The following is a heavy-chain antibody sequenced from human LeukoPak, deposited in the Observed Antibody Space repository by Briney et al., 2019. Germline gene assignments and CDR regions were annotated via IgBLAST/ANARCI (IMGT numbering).Heavy chain of an antibody. CDR3: TTAAQWYSNSFFAYYYYMDV. CDR1: GFPFSNAW. CDR2: IKTKTDAGPP. J-gene: IGHJ6*03. V-gene: IGHV3-15*01. D-gene: IGHD6-13*01. Sequence: GGPLRLSCAASGFPFSNAWMSWVRQPPGKGLEWVGRIKTKTDAGPPDYAAPVKGRFTISRDDSTNTLYLQMNSLKTEDTAVYYCTTAAQWYSNSFFAYYYYMDVWGKGTTVTVSS.